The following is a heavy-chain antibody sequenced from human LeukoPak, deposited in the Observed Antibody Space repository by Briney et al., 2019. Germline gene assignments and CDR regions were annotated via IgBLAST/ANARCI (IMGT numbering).Heavy chain of an antibody. CDR2: IYYSGGT. J-gene: IGHJ3*02. V-gene: IGHV4-59*01. D-gene: IGHD6-6*01. CDR3: AREVRDSSPSFDI. CDR1: GGSISSYF. Sequence: SETLSLTCTVSGGSISSYFWTWVRQAPGKGLEWIGYIYYSGGTNYNPSLKSRVTISVDMSRNQISLNLSSVTPADTAVYYCAREVRDSSPSFDIWGQGTMVIVSS.